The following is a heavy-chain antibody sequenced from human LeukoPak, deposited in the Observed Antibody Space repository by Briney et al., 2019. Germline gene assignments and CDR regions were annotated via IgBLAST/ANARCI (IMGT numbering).Heavy chain of an antibody. CDR3: ARDRSDRLAVAGTSAFDY. D-gene: IGHD6-19*01. J-gene: IGHJ4*02. CDR2: ISSSSSYI. Sequence: GGSLRLSCAASGFTFSSYSMNWVRQAPGKGLEWVSSISSSSSYIYYSDSVKGRFTISRDNAKNSLYLQMNSLRAEDTAVYYCARDRSDRLAVAGTSAFDYWGQGTLVTVSS. CDR1: GFTFSSYS. V-gene: IGHV3-21*01.